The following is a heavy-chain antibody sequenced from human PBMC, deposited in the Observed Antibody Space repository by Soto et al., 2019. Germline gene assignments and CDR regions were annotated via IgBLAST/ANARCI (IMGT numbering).Heavy chain of an antibody. Sequence: QVQLQESGPGLVKPSETLSLTCSVSGASITSAYWNWIRQPPGKGLEWVGYIYYIGSTNYNPSLKSRVTMSLDTSNNQLSLDLRFVTAADTAVYYCARGKIWFDRWGQGTLVTVSS. CDR3: ARGKIWFDR. CDR2: IYYIGST. J-gene: IGHJ5*02. CDR1: GASITSAY. V-gene: IGHV4-59*08.